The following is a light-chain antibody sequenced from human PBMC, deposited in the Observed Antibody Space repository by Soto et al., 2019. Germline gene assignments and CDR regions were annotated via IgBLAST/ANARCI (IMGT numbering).Light chain of an antibody. V-gene: IGKV1-5*03. J-gene: IGKJ4*01. CDR2: KAS. CDR3: QQYNSYPLT. Sequence: DIQMTQSPSTLSASVGDRVTITCRASQSIRSWLVWYQQKPGKAPNLLIYKASSLHTGVPSRFSGSGSGTEFTLTISSLQPDDFASYYCQQYNSYPLTFGGGTKVDIK. CDR1: QSIRSW.